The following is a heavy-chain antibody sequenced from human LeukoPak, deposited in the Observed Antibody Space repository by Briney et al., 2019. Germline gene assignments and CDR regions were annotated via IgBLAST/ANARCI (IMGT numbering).Heavy chain of an antibody. CDR3: ARGPRVATYYFDY. CDR2: ISYDGSNK. J-gene: IGHJ4*02. D-gene: IGHD5-12*01. V-gene: IGHV3-30*03. Sequence: GGSLRLSCAASGFTFSSYGMHWVRQAPGKGLEWVAVISYDGSNKYYADSVKGRFTISRDNSKNTLYLQMNSLRAEDTAVYYCARGPRVATYYFDYWGQGTLVTVSS. CDR1: GFTFSSYG.